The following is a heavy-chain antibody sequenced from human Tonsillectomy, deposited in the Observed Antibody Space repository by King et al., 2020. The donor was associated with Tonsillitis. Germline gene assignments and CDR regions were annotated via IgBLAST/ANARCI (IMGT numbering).Heavy chain of an antibody. CDR3: ARDPDFYYDRSDNNAAFDI. CDR1: GYTFTNYA. CDR2: NNTNTGNP. Sequence: QEQLVQSGSELRKPGASVKVSCKASGYTFTNYAMNWVRQAPGQGLEWMGWNNTNTGNPTYAQGFTGRFVFSLDTSVSTAYLQISSLKAEDTAVYYCARDPDFYYDRSDNNAAFDIWGQGTMGTGSS. V-gene: IGHV7-4-1*02. D-gene: IGHD3-22*01. J-gene: IGHJ3*02.